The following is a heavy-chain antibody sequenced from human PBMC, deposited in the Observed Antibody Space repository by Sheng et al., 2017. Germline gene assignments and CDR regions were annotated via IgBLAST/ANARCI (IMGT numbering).Heavy chain of an antibody. V-gene: IGHV3-73*02. CDR1: GFSFSDSI. J-gene: IGHJ6*03. CDR3: IRHIVGPDYSNYMDV. CDR2: IRTRTNNYET. D-gene: IGHD1-26*01. Sequence: EVQLVESGGGLVQPGGSRRNYSCAASGFSFSDSIIHWVRQAPGKGLEWVGLIRTRTNNYETAYAASVKGRFTISNFREHSKNTAYLQMDGLKIEDTAVYYCIRHIVGPDYSNYMDVWGQGTTVTVSS.